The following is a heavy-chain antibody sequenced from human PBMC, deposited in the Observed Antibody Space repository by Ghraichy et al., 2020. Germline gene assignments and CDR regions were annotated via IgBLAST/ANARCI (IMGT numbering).Heavy chain of an antibody. V-gene: IGHV4-4*02. J-gene: IGHJ5*02. CDR2: IYHSGST. D-gene: IGHD3-3*01. CDR1: GGSISSSNW. Sequence: SETLSLTCAVSGGSISSSNWWSWVRQPPGKGLEWIGEIYHSGSTSYNPSLKSRVTISVDKSKNQFSLKRSSVTAADTAVYYCARGYDFWSGYSGWFDPWGQGTLVTVSS. CDR3: ARGYDFWSGYSGWFDP.